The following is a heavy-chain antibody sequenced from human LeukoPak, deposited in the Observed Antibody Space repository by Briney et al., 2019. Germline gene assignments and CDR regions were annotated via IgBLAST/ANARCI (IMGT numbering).Heavy chain of an antibody. J-gene: IGHJ4*02. CDR1: GGSISSSSYY. CDR3: ARQGGNRRLYYFDY. CDR2: IYYSGST. Sequence: SETLSLTCTVSGGSISSSSYYWGWIRQPPGKGLEWIGSIYYSGSTYYNPSLKSRVTISVDTSKNQFSLRLSSVTAADTAVYYCARQGGNRRLYYFDYWGQGTLVTVSS. D-gene: IGHD4-23*01. V-gene: IGHV4-39*01.